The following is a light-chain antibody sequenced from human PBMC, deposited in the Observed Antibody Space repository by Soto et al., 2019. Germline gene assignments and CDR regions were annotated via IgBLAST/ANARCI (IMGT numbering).Light chain of an antibody. J-gene: IGKJ4*01. V-gene: IGKV3-20*01. Sequence: EIVLTQSPGTLSLSPGARATLSCRASQSVGRNYLAWYQQKPGQAPRLLIHDASSRATGIPDRFSGSGSGTDFILTIRRLEPEDFAVYYCQQYASSPLTFGGGTKVEIK. CDR2: DAS. CDR1: QSVGRNY. CDR3: QQYASSPLT.